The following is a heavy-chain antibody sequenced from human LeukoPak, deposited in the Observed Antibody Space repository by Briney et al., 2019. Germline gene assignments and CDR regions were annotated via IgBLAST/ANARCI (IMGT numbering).Heavy chain of an antibody. CDR3: ARGSRRLADFHY. CDR2: IHYSGST. J-gene: IGHJ4*02. Sequence: SETLSLTCTVSGGSISRYYWSWIRQPPGKGLEWIGYIHYSGSTNSNPSLKSRVTISVDTSKNQFSLKLRSVTAADTAVYYCARGSRRLADFHYWGQGTLVTVSS. V-gene: IGHV4-59*01. CDR1: GGSISRYY. D-gene: IGHD6-19*01.